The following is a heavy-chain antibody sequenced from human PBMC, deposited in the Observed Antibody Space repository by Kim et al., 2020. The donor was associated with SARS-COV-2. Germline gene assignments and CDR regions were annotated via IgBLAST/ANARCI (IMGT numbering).Heavy chain of an antibody. CDR2: IKQDGSEK. Sequence: GGSLRLSCAASGFTFSSYWMSWVRQAPGKGLEWVANIKQDGSEKYYVDSVKGRFTISGDNAKNSLYLQMNSLRAEDTAVYYCAREQGYSYGNFDYWGQGTLVTVSS. CDR3: AREQGYSYGNFDY. V-gene: IGHV3-7*01. D-gene: IGHD5-18*01. J-gene: IGHJ4*02. CDR1: GFTFSSYW.